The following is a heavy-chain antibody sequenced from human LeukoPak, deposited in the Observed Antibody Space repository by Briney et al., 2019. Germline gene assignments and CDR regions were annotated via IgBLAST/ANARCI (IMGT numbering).Heavy chain of an antibody. CDR3: ARAVLNDYGGNYDY. V-gene: IGHV1-69*04. D-gene: IGHD4-23*01. CDR2: IFPILGIA. CDR1: GGTFSSYA. Sequence: GASVKVSCKASGGTFSSYAISWVRQAPGQGLEWMGRIFPILGIANYAQKFQGRVTITADKSTSTAYMELSSLRSEDTAVYYCARAVLNDYGGNYDYWGQGTLVTVSS. J-gene: IGHJ4*02.